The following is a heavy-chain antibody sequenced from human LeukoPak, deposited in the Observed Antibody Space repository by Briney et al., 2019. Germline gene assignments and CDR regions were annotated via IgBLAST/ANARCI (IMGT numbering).Heavy chain of an antibody. J-gene: IGHJ4*02. CDR2: IKQDGSEK. Sequence: GGSLRLSCAASGFTFSSYWMSWVRQAPGKGLEWVADIKQDGSEKYYVDSVKGRFTISRDNAKNSLYLQMNSLRAEDTAVYYCARGIVSSYSSGWYSYWGQGTLVTVSS. CDR1: GFTFSSYW. CDR3: ARGIVSSYSSGWYSY. V-gene: IGHV3-7*01. D-gene: IGHD6-19*01.